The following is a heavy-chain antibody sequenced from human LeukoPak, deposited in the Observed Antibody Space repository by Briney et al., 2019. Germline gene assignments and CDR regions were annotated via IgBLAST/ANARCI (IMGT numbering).Heavy chain of an antibody. CDR1: GGSFRGYF. V-gene: IGHV4-34*01. D-gene: IGHD5-18*01. CDR2: INHSGST. J-gene: IGHJ6*03. Sequence: PSETLSLTCAVYGGSFRGYFWSWIRQPPGKGLEWIGAINHSGSTNYNPSLKSRVTISVYTSKNQFSLRLSSVTAADTAVYHCARGYLDTAMVDYYYNMDVWGKGTTVTISS. CDR3: ARGYLDTAMVDYYYNMDV.